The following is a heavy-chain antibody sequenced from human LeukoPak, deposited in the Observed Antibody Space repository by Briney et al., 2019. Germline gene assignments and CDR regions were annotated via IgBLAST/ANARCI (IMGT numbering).Heavy chain of an antibody. CDR3: ARHVVLRSLEWPRSETDY. Sequence: SETLSLTCTVSGGSISSSSYYWGWIRQPPGKGLEWIGSIYYSGSTYYNPSLKSRVTISVDTSKNQFSLKLSSVTAADTAVYYCARHVVLRSLEWPRSETDYWGQGTLVTVSS. J-gene: IGHJ4*02. CDR1: GGSISSSSYY. D-gene: IGHD3-3*01. CDR2: IYYSGST. V-gene: IGHV4-39*01.